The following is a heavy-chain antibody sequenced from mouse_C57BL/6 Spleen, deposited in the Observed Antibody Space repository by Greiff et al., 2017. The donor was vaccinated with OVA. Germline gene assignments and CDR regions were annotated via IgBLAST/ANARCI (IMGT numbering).Heavy chain of an antibody. J-gene: IGHJ1*03. CDR3: ARGQVFYGSSYGYFDV. V-gene: IGHV5-9*01. Sequence: EVKLMESGGGLVKPGGSLKLSCAASGFTFSSYTMSWVRQTPEKRLEWVATISGGGGNTYYPDSVKGRFTISRDNAKNTLYLQMSRLRSEDTALYYCARGQVFYGSSYGYFDVWGTGTTVTVSS. D-gene: IGHD1-1*01. CDR2: ISGGGGNT. CDR1: GFTFSSYT.